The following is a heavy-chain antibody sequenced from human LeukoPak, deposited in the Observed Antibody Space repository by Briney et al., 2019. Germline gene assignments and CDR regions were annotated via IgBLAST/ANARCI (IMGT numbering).Heavy chain of an antibody. CDR2: ISAYNGNT. V-gene: IGHV1-18*01. CDR3: ARTPGSGYCSSTSCQQLDV. D-gene: IGHD2-2*01. J-gene: IGHJ6*04. CDR1: GYTFTSYG. Sequence: GASVKVSCKASGYTFTSYGISWVRQAPGQGLEWMGWISAYNGNTNYAQKLQGRVTMTTDTSTSTAYMELRSLRSEDTAVYYCARTPGSGYCSSTSCQQLDVWGKGTTVTVSS.